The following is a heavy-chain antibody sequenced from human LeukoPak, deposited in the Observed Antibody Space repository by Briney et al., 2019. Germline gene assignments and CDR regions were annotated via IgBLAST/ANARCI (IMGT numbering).Heavy chain of an antibody. Sequence: GASVKVSCKASGYTFTSYGISWVRQAPGQGLEWMGWISAYNGNTNYAQKLQGRVTMTTDTSTSTAYMELRSLRSDDTAVYYCARGRFGLRFRIAAAGMGGDWAFDYWGQGTLVTVSS. J-gene: IGHJ4*02. V-gene: IGHV1-18*01. D-gene: IGHD6-13*01. CDR2: ISAYNGNT. CDR3: ARGRFGLRFRIAAAGMGGDWAFDY. CDR1: GYTFTSYG.